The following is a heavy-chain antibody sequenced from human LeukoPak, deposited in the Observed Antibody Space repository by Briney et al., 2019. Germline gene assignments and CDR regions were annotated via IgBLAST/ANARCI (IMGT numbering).Heavy chain of an antibody. Sequence: SETLSLTCTVSGGSLSSYYWSWIRQPPGKRLEWIGYICFSGSTNYNPSLNSRVTISVDTPKNQFSLKLNSVTAADTAVYYCARDYPHSSSWFRFFEYWGQGALVTVSS. CDR1: GGSLSSYY. V-gene: IGHV4-59*01. CDR3: ARDYPHSSSWFRFFEY. J-gene: IGHJ4*02. D-gene: IGHD6-13*01. CDR2: ICFSGST.